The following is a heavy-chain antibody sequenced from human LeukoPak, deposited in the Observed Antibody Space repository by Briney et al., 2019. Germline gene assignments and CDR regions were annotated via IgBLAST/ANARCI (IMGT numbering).Heavy chain of an antibody. D-gene: IGHD1-26*01. Sequence: ASVKVSCKASGYTFSSYYMHWVRQAPGQGLEWMGVINPSGGSTNYGQNFQGRVTMTRDTSTNTVYMELTSLTSDDTAVYYCARGRGGGSYYDYFDSWGQGTLATFSS. J-gene: IGHJ4*02. CDR1: GYTFSSYY. V-gene: IGHV1-46*01. CDR3: ARGRGGGSYYDYFDS. CDR2: INPSGGST.